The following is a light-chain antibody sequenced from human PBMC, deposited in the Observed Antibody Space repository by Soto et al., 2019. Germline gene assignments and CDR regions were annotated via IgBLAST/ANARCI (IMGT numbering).Light chain of an antibody. V-gene: IGLV1-40*01. CDR2: GNS. CDR1: SSNIGAGYD. Sequence: QLVLTQPPSVSGAPGQRVTISCTGSSSNIGAGYDVHGYQQLPGTAPKLLIYGNSTRPSGVPDRFSGSKSGTSASLAITGLQAEDEADYYCAVWDDSLNRVVFGGGTKLTVL. CDR3: AVWDDSLNRVV. J-gene: IGLJ2*01.